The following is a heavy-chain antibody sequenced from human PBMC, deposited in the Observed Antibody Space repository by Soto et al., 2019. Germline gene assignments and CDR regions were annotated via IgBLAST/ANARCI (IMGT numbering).Heavy chain of an antibody. CDR3: ARSIVVVTALDY. V-gene: IGHV1-3*05. D-gene: IGHD2-21*02. J-gene: IGHJ4*02. CDR1: GYTFTSYA. CDR2: ITDGNGNT. Sequence: QVQLVQSGAEEKKPGASVKVSCKASGYTFTSYAMHWVRQAPGQRLKWMGWITDGNGNTKYSHQFQSRVTITSDRSASTAYMELSSLRSEDTAVYSCARSIVVVTALDYSGQGTLVTVSS.